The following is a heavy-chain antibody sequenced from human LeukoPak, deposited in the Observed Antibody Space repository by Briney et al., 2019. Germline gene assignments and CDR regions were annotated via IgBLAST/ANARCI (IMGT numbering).Heavy chain of an antibody. CDR2: ISSSGSTI. Sequence: PGGSLRLSCEASGFTFSSHEMNWVRQAPGKGLEWVSYISSSGSTIYYADSVKGRFTISRDNAKNSLYLQMNSLRAEDTAVYYCAELGITMIGGVWGKGTTVTISS. D-gene: IGHD3-10*02. CDR1: GFTFSSHE. J-gene: IGHJ6*04. CDR3: AELGITMIGGV. V-gene: IGHV3-48*03.